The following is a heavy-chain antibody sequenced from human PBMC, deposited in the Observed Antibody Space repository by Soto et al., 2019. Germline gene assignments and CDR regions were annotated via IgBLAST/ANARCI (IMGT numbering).Heavy chain of an antibody. J-gene: IGHJ4*02. Sequence: GGSLRLSCAASGFTFRNHGIHWVRQAPGKGLEWVAVISYDEKTSYYADSAKGRFSISRDNSKNTLYLQMFSLRPEDTAVYFCAKSRGLYYDVLTGPDYWGPGTLVTVSS. CDR1: GFTFRNHG. V-gene: IGHV3-30*18. CDR3: AKSRGLYYDVLTGPDY. CDR2: ISYDEKTS. D-gene: IGHD3-9*01.